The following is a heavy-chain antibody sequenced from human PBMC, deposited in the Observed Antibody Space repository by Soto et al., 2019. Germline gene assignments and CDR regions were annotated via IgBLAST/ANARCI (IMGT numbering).Heavy chain of an antibody. J-gene: IGHJ4*02. CDR1: GFTFSSYA. Sequence: GSLRLSCAASGFTFSSYAMSWVRQAPGKGLEWVSAISGSGGSTYYADSVKGRFTISRDNSKNTLYLQMNSLRAEDTAVYYCAKEILRFLEWLGDYFDYWGQGTLVTVSS. V-gene: IGHV3-23*01. CDR2: ISGSGGST. CDR3: AKEILRFLEWLGDYFDY. D-gene: IGHD3-3*01.